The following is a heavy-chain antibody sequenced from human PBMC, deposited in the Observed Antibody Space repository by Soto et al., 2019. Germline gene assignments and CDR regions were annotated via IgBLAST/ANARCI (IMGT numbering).Heavy chain of an antibody. CDR2: IKSKTDGGTT. V-gene: IGHV3-15*01. D-gene: IGHD3-9*01. Sequence: GGSLRLSCAASGFTVSSNYMSWVRQAPGKGLEWVGRIKSKTDGGTTDYAAPVKGRFTISRDDSKNTLYLQMNSLKTEDTAVYYCTTGRYFDWDDDFDIWGQGTMVTVSS. CDR3: TTGRYFDWDDDFDI. CDR1: GFTVSSNY. J-gene: IGHJ3*02.